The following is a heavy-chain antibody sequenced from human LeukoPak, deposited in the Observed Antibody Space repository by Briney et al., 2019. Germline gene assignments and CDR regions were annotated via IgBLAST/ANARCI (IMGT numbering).Heavy chain of an antibody. Sequence: GGSLRLSCATSGFTFSSYGMYWVRQAPGKGLEWVAFIRYDGSNKYYADSVKGRFTISRDNSKNTLYLQMKSLRAEDTAVYYCAKGGGYEAQYYYYYLDVWGKGTTVTISS. V-gene: IGHV3-30*02. D-gene: IGHD5-12*01. J-gene: IGHJ6*03. CDR3: AKGGGYEAQYYYYYLDV. CDR1: GFTFSSYG. CDR2: IRYDGSNK.